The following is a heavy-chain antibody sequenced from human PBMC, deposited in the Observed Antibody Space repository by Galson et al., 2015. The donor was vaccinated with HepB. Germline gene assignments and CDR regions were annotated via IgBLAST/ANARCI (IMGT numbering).Heavy chain of an antibody. CDR1: GFTFSSYS. V-gene: IGHV3-21*01. CDR3: ARGGTSSSWYVDY. J-gene: IGHJ4*02. Sequence: PRLSCAASGFTFSSYSMDWVRQAPGKGLEWVSSISSSSSYIYYADSVKGRFTISRDNAKNSLYLQMNSLRAEDTAVYYCARGGTSSSWYVDYWGQGTLVTVSS. D-gene: IGHD6-13*01. CDR2: ISSSSSYI.